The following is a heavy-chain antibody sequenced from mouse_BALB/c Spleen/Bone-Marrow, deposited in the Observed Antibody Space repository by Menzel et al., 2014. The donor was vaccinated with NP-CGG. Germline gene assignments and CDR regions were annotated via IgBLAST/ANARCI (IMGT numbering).Heavy chain of an antibody. D-gene: IGHD2-14*01. CDR1: GFNIKDTY. CDR3: ARYDYRYSWFAY. J-gene: IGHJ3*01. Sequence: EVQLQQSGAELVKPGASVKLSCTASGFNIKDTYMHWVKQRPEQGLEWIGRIDPANGNTKYDPKFQGKATITTDTSSNTAYLQLRSLTSEVAAVYYCARYDYRYSWFAYWGQGTLVTVSA. V-gene: IGHV14-3*02. CDR2: IDPANGNT.